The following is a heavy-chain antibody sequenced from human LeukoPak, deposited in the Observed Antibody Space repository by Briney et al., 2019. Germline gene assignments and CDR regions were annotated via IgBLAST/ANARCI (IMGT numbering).Heavy chain of an antibody. D-gene: IGHD5-12*01. V-gene: IGHV3-21*01. CDR3: VRAGYSGYDWPFDY. Sequence: RGSLRLSCAASGFTFSSYTMSWVRQAPGRGLEWVSSISSSSSYIYYADSVKGRFTISRDNAKNSLYLQMNSLRAEDTAVYYCVRAGYSGYDWPFDYWGQGTLVTVSS. CDR2: ISSSSSYI. CDR1: GFTFSSYT. J-gene: IGHJ4*02.